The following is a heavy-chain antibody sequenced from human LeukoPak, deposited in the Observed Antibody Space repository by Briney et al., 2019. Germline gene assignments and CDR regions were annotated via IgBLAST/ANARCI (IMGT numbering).Heavy chain of an antibody. CDR3: ASRHCSGGGCYFAGADPFDY. CDR1: EFTFSSYW. D-gene: IGHD2-15*01. V-gene: IGHV3-7*03. Sequence: GGSLRLSCAASEFTFSSYWMNWARQAPGKGLEWVASINHNGNVNYYVDSVKGRFTISRDTSKNTLYLQMNSLRAEDTAVYYCASRHCSGGGCYFAGADPFDYWGQGTLVTVSS. J-gene: IGHJ4*02. CDR2: INHNGNVN.